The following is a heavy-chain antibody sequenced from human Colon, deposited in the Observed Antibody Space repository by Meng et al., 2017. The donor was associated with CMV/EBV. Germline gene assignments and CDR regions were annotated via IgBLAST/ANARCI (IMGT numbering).Heavy chain of an antibody. J-gene: IGHJ3*02. D-gene: IGHD1-26*01. CDR1: GFTFDTYS. CDR2: ISSSSSYI. CDR3: ARDIGDFTPSTAFDI. Sequence: GGSLRLSCAASGFTFDTYSMNWVRQAPGTGLEWVASISSSSSYIYYADSVKGRFAISRDNAKNTLYLQMNSLRAEDTAVYYCARDIGDFTPSTAFDIWGQGTMVTVSS. V-gene: IGHV3-21*01.